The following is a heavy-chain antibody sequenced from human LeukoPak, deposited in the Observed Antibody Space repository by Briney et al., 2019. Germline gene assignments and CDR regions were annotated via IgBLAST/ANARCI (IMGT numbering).Heavy chain of an antibody. CDR3: AKYSLRLRLGEFLNYFDY. CDR2: ISGSGGST. V-gene: IGHV3-23*01. J-gene: IGHJ4*02. CDR1: GFTFSSYA. D-gene: IGHD3-16*01. Sequence: PGGSLRLSCAASGFTFSSYAMSWVRQAPGKGLEWVSAISGSGGSTYYADSVKGRFTISRDNSKNTLYLQMNSLRAEDTAVYYCAKYSLRLRLGEFLNYFDYWGQGTLVTVSS.